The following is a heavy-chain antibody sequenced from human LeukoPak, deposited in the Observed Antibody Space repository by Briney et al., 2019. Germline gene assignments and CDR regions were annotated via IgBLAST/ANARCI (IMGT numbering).Heavy chain of an antibody. V-gene: IGHV4-39*01. CDR3: ARPRGDLWSGYDY. CDR2: TYYSGST. Sequence: SETLSLTCSVSGDSISRSSYYWTWIRQSPGRGLEWIGNTYYSGSTLYNPSLKSRVTIPVDTSKNQFSLRPTSVTAADTAVYYCARPRGDLWSGYDYWGQGVLVTVSP. CDR1: GDSISRSSYY. D-gene: IGHD3-3*01. J-gene: IGHJ4*02.